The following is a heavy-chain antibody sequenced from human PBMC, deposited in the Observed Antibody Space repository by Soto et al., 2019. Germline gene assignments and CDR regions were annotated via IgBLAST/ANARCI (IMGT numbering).Heavy chain of an antibody. CDR3: ARDGANYYGSGENYYYGMDV. V-gene: IGHV3-30-3*01. J-gene: IGHJ6*02. Sequence: GSLRLSCAASVFTFSSYPMHWVRQAPGKGLEWVAVISYDGSNKYYADSVKGRFTISRDNSKNTLYLQMNSLRAEGTAVYYCARDGANYYGSGENYYYGMDVWGQGTTVTVSS. CDR2: ISYDGSNK. D-gene: IGHD3-10*01. CDR1: VFTFSSYP.